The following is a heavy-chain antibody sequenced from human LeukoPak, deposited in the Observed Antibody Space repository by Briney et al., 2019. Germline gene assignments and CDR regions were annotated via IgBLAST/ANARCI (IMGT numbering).Heavy chain of an antibody. D-gene: IGHD2-15*01. CDR3: AKDRFRGDCSGGSCYPFDP. CDR1: GFTFSSFG. Sequence: PGGSLRLSCAASGFTFSSFGMSWVRQAPGKGLEWVSTISGGGDSTYYADSVKGRFTISRDNSKNTVYLQMNSLRGEDTALYYCAKDRFRGDCSGGSCYPFDPWGQGTLVTVSS. V-gene: IGHV3-23*01. J-gene: IGHJ5*02. CDR2: ISGGGDST.